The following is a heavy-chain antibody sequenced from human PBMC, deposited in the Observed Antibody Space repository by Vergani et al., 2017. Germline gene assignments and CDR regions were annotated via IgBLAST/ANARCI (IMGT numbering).Heavy chain of an antibody. V-gene: IGHV4-4*07. Sequence: QVQLQESGPGLVKPSETLSLTWTVSGGSISSYYWSWIRQPAGKGLEWIGRIYTSGSTNYNPSLKIRVTMSVDTSKNQFSLKLSSVTAADTAVYYCARGEGPIYYDSSGYNWFDPWGQGTLVTVSS. CDR3: ARGEGPIYYDSSGYNWFDP. J-gene: IGHJ5*02. D-gene: IGHD3-22*01. CDR2: IYTSGST. CDR1: GGSISSYY.